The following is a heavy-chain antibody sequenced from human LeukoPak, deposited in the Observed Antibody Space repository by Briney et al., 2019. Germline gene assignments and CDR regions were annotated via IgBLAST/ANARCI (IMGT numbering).Heavy chain of an antibody. CDR3: ARGYSSGWWEGYYFDY. CDR2: INPSGGST. J-gene: IGHJ4*02. V-gene: IGHV1-46*01. Sequence: ASVKVSCKASGYTFTSYYMHWVRQAPGQGLEWMGIINPSGGSTSYAQKFQGGVTMTRDTSTSTVYMELSSLRSEDTAVYYCARGYSSGWWEGYYFDYWGQGTLVTVSS. CDR1: GYTFTSYY. D-gene: IGHD6-19*01.